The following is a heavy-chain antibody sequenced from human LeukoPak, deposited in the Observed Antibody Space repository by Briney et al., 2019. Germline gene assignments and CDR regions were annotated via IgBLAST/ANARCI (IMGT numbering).Heavy chain of an antibody. J-gene: IGHJ4*02. D-gene: IGHD5-24*01. CDR1: GYTFTSYA. V-gene: IGHV1-3*01. Sequence: ASVKVSCKASGYTFTSYAMHWVRQAPGQRLEWMGWINAGNGNTKYSQKFQGRVTITRDASASTAYMELSSLRSEDTAVYYCARDRDGPYYFDYWGQGTLVTVSS. CDR2: INAGNGNT. CDR3: ARDRDGPYYFDY.